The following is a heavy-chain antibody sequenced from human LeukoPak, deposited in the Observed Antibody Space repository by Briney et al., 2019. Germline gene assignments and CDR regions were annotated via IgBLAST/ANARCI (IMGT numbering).Heavy chain of an antibody. Sequence: NPSETLSLTCAVSGGSISSGGYSWSWIRQPPGKGLEWIGYIYHSGSTYYNPSLKSRVTISVDRSKNQFSLKLSSVTAADTAVYYCARGGVGYCSSTSCYNGLAFDYWGQGTLVTVSS. V-gene: IGHV4-30-2*01. CDR2: IYHSGST. J-gene: IGHJ4*02. CDR1: GGSISSGGYS. D-gene: IGHD2-2*02. CDR3: ARGGVGYCSSTSCYNGLAFDY.